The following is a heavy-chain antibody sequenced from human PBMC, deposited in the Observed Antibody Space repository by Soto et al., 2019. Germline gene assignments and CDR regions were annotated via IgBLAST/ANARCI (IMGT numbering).Heavy chain of an antibody. CDR3: AYARFLEDNWFDP. CDR2: IIPIFGTA. D-gene: IGHD3-3*01. Sequence: SSVKVSCKASGGTFSSYAIRWVRQAPGQGLEWIGGIIPIFGTANYAQKFQGRVTITADKSTSTAYMELSSLRSEDTAVYYCAYARFLEDNWFDPWGQGTLVTVSS. CDR1: GGTFSSYA. V-gene: IGHV1-69*06. J-gene: IGHJ5*02.